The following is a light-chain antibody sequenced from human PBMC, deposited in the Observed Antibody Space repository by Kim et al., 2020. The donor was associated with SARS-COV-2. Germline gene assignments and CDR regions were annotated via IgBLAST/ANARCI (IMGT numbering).Light chain of an antibody. CDR1: NMGSKT. CDR2: YDS. Sequence: PGKTARISCGGNNMGSKTVHWYQQRPGQAPVLVIYYDSDRPSGIPERFSGSNSGKTATLTISRVEAGDEADYYCQVWDSSSDHYVFGIGTKVTVL. V-gene: IGLV3-21*04. CDR3: QVWDSSSDHYV. J-gene: IGLJ1*01.